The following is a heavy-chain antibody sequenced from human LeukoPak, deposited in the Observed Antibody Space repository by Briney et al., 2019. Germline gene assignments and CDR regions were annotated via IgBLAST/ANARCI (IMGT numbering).Heavy chain of an antibody. V-gene: IGHV4-34*01. J-gene: IGHJ4*02. D-gene: IGHD5-24*01. CDR3: ARGIQWLQLQPFDY. CDR2: INHSGST. Sequence: SETLSLTCAVYGGSFSGYYWSWIRQPPGKGLEWIGEINHSGSTNYNQSLKSRVTISVDTSKNQFSLKLSSVTAADTAVYYCARGIQWLQLQPFDYWGQGTLVTVSS. CDR1: GGSFSGYY.